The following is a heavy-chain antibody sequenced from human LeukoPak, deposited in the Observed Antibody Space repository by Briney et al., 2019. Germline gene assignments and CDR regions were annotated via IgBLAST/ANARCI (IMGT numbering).Heavy chain of an antibody. D-gene: IGHD3-22*01. CDR3: ATYPLRNYYDSSGYLKY. J-gene: IGHJ4*02. Sequence: PGWSLRLSCAASGFTFSSYWMSWVRQAPGKGLEWVANIKQDGSEKYYVDSVKGRFTISRDNAKNSLYLQMNSLRAEDTAVYYCATYPLRNYYDSSGYLKYWGQGTLVTVSS. CDR2: IKQDGSEK. V-gene: IGHV3-7*01. CDR1: GFTFSSYW.